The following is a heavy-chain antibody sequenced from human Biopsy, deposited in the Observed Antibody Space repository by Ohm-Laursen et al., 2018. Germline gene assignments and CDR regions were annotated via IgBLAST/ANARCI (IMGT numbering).Heavy chain of an antibody. V-gene: IGHV1-18*01. D-gene: IGHD3-3*01. CDR2: ISAYNGHT. J-gene: IGHJ6*02. Sequence: SSVKVSCKASGYPFITYGISWVRQAPGQGLEWMGWISAYNGHTKFARKFRDRVTMTTDTSTTTAYMELSSLRSEDTAIYYCCCRSPFGVVIRSNKYYYYGMDLWGQGTTVTVSS. CDR3: CCRSPFGVVIRSNKYYYYGMDL. CDR1: GYPFITYG.